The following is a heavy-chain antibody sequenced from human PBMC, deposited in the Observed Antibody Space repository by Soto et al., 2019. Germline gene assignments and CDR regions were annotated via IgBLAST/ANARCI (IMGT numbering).Heavy chain of an antibody. CDR1: GFTFSGSA. Sequence: GGSLRLSCAASGFTFSGSAMHWVRQASGKGLEWLGHIRSKANNYATAYSASMKGRFTISRDDSKNTAYLQMHSLKIEDTAVYDCARLLAHGDAFAWWGQGKMVTVSS. CDR2: IRSKANNYAT. J-gene: IGHJ3*01. CDR3: ARLLAHGDAFAW. D-gene: IGHD3-3*02. V-gene: IGHV3-73*01.